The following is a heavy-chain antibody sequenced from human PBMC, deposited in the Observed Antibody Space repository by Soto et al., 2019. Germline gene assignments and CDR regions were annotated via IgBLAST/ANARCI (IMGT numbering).Heavy chain of an antibody. CDR2: VYYTGTT. V-gene: IGHV4-59*01. J-gene: IGHJ5*02. CDR3: ARSYNTTWTSWGP. D-gene: IGHD2-2*01. CDR1: GGSINSYY. Sequence: ASETLSLTCSVSGGSINSYYWSWIRQPPGKGLEWIGYVYYTGTTNYNSSFKSRVTISVDTSKNQFSLKLSSVTAADTAMYYCARSYNTTWTSWGPWGQGTLVTSPQ.